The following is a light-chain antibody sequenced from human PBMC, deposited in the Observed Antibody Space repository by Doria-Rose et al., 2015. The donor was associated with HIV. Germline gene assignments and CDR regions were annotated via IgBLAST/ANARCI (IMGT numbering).Light chain of an antibody. CDR2: DAS. J-gene: IGKJ5*01. CDR3: QQYGTSRGT. Sequence: TQSPGTPSLSPGERATLSCRASQRVKSSYLAWYQQKPGQAPRLLIYDASTGATGIPDRLSGSGSGTDFTLTISRLEPEDVAVYYCQQYGTSRGTFGQGTRLEIK. V-gene: IGKV3-20*01. CDR1: QRVKSSY.